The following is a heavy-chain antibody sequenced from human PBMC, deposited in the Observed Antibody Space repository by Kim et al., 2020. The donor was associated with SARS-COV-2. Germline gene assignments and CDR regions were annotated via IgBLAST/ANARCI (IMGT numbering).Heavy chain of an antibody. D-gene: IGHD6-13*01. CDR1: GFTFDDYA. CDR3: AKDSYGDIAAAGQTDWF. J-gene: IGHJ5*01. V-gene: IGHV3-9*01. CDR2: ISWNSGSI. Sequence: GGSLRLSCAASGFTFDDYAMHWVRQAPGKGLEWVSGISWNSGSIGYADSVKGRFTISRDNAKNSLYLQMNSLRAEDTALYYCAKDSYGDIAAAGQTDWF.